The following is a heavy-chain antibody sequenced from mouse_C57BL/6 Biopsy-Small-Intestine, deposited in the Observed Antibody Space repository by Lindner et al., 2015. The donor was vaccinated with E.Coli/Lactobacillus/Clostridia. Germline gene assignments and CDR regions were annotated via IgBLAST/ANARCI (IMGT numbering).Heavy chain of an antibody. J-gene: IGHJ2*01. D-gene: IGHD2-5*01. CDR2: IYPGDGDT. CDR3: VRSGHSNYDY. V-gene: IGHV1-80*01. CDR1: GYAFSSDW. Sequence: VQLQESGPELVKPGASVKISCKASGYAFSSDWMNWVKQRPGKGLEWIGQIYPGDGDTKYNGKFKGKATLTADKSSSTAYLQLSSLTSEDSAVYFCVRSGHSNYDYWGQGTTLTVSS.